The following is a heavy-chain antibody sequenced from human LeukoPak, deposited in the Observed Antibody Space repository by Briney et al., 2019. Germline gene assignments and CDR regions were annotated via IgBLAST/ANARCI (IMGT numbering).Heavy chain of an antibody. CDR2: ISSSSGYI. Sequence: GGSLRLSCAASGFTFSSYSMNWVRQAPGKGLEWVSSISSSSGYIYYADSVKGRFTISRDNAKNSLYLQMNSLRAEDTAVYYCARDRATTVTVETDYWGQGTLVTVSS. V-gene: IGHV3-21*01. D-gene: IGHD4-17*01. CDR1: GFTFSSYS. CDR3: ARDRATTVTVETDY. J-gene: IGHJ4*02.